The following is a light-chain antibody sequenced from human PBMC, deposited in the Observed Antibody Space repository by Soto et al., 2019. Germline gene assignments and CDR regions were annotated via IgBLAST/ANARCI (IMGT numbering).Light chain of an antibody. Sequence: AIRMTQSPSSFSASTGDRVTITCRASQGISSYLGWYQQKPGKAPKRLIYAASSLQSGVPSRFSGSGSGTEFTLTISSLQPEDFAVYYCQQYGNSGVTFGPGIKVDI. CDR1: QGISSY. J-gene: IGKJ3*01. V-gene: IGKV1-8*01. CDR3: QQYGNSGVT. CDR2: AAS.